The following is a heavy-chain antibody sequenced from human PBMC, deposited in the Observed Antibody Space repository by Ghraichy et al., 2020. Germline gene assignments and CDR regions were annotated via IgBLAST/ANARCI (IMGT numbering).Heavy chain of an antibody. CDR1: GFTFSSYS. J-gene: IGHJ4*02. V-gene: IGHV3-21*01. CDR2: ISSSSSYI. D-gene: IGHD4-17*01. CDR3: ARDHYGDYRWHDY. Sequence: GGSLRLSCAASGFTFSSYSLNWVRQAPGKGLEWVSSISSSSSYIYYADSVKGRFTISRDNAKNSLYLQMNSLRAEDTAVYYCARDHYGDYRWHDYWGQGTLVTVSS.